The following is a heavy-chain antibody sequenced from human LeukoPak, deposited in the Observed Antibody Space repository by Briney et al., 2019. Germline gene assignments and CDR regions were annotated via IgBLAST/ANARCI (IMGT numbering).Heavy chain of an antibody. D-gene: IGHD3-10*01. CDR1: GGSFSGYY. CDR2: INHSGST. CDR3: ARNYGSGSYYPYFDY. Sequence: SETLSLTCAVYGGSFSGYYWSWIRQPPGKGLGWIGEINHSGSTNYNPSLKSRVTISVDTSKNQFPLKLSSVTAADTAVYYCARNYGSGSYYPYFDYWGQGTLVTVSS. V-gene: IGHV4-34*01. J-gene: IGHJ4*02.